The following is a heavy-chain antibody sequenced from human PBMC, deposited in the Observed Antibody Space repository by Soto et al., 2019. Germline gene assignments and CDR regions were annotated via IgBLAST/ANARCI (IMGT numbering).Heavy chain of an antibody. V-gene: IGHV4-39*01. Sequence: SETLSLTCTVSGGSISSSSYYWGWIRQPPGKGLEWIGSIYYSGSTYYNPSLKSRVTISVDTSKNQFSLKLSSVTAADTAVYYCASWRREHAPLRYYYYYYMDVWGKGTTVTVSS. CDR3: ASWRREHAPLRYYYYYYMDV. J-gene: IGHJ6*03. CDR2: IYYSGST. CDR1: GGSISSSSYY.